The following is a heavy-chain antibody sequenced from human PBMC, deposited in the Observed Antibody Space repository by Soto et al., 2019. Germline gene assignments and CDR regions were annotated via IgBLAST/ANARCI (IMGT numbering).Heavy chain of an antibody. V-gene: IGHV1-18*04. D-gene: IGHD2-15*01. J-gene: IGHJ4*02. Sequence: GASVKVSCKASGYTFSNYGITWVRQAPGQGLEWMGWVSAYNRNTNYAQKFEDRVTMTTDTSTGTAYMELRSLRSDDTAVYFCARFPGGGDAYNYFDYWGQGTLVTVSS. CDR3: ARFPGGGDAYNYFDY. CDR1: GYTFSNYG. CDR2: VSAYNRNT.